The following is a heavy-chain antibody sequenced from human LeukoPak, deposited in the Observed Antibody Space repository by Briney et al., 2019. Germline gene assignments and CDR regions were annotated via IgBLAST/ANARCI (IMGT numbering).Heavy chain of an antibody. V-gene: IGHV5-10-1*01. Sequence: GESLEISCKGSGYSFSTYWISWVRQMPGKGLEWMGRIDPSDSFTNYSPSFQGHVTISADKSISTAYLQWSSLKASDTAIYYCARHRDYYDMSGHDYRGQGVLVTVSS. CDR3: ARHRDYYDMSGHDY. D-gene: IGHD3-22*01. J-gene: IGHJ4*02. CDR1: GYSFSTYW. CDR2: IDPSDSFT.